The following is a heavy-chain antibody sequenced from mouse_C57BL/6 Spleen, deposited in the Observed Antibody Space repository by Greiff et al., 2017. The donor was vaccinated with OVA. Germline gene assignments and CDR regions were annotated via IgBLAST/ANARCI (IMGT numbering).Heavy chain of an antibody. CDR1: GYTFTNYW. J-gene: IGHJ4*01. V-gene: IGHV1-63*01. CDR2: IYPGGGYT. D-gene: IGHD2-14*01. CDR3: ARGYSGGYAMDY. Sequence: QVHVKQSGAELVRPGTSVKMSCKASGYTFTNYWIGWAKQRPGHGLEWIGDIYPGGGYTNYNEKFKGKATLTADKSSSTAYMQFSSLTSEDSAIYYCARGYSGGYAMDYWGQGTSVTVSS.